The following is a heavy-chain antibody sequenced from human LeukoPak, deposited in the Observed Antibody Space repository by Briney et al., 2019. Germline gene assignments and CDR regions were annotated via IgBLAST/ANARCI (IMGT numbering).Heavy chain of an antibody. V-gene: IGHV3-30*18. CDR3: AKGGVVPAAMPYYYYGMDV. D-gene: IGHD2-2*01. CDR2: ISYDGSNK. J-gene: IGHJ6*02. Sequence: GGSLRLSCAASGFTFGSYGMHWVRQAPGKGLEWVAVISYDGSNKYYADSVKGRFTISRDNSKNTLYLQMNSLRAEDTAVYYCAKGGVVPAAMPYYYYGMDVWGQGTTVTVSS. CDR1: GFTFGSYG.